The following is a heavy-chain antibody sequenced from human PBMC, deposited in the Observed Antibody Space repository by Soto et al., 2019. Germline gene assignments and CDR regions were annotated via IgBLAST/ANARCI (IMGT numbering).Heavy chain of an antibody. CDR3: VNSPVSSPNDY. J-gene: IGHJ4*02. CDR2: IYWNDDK. Sequence: SGPTLVNPTHTLTRTCTFSGFSLSTYGMGVGWIRQPPGKAPEWLALIYWNDDKRYSPSLKSRLTIAKDTSKNLVVLTMTNVDHVDAATYYCVNSPVSSPNDYSCQG. V-gene: IGHV2-5*01. D-gene: IGHD6-6*01. CDR1: GFSLSTYGMG.